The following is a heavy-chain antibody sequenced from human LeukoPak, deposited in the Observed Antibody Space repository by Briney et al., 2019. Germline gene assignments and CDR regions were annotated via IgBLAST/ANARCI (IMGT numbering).Heavy chain of an antibody. CDR2: IHYSGSA. Sequence: SETLSLTCTVSNGPINTYQWSWIRQPPGKGLEWIGNIHYSGSANYNPSLKSRVVISVDTSKNQFSLKLSPVTAADTAVYFCARGPYSYDSSGAFDIWGQGTMVTVSS. J-gene: IGHJ3*02. D-gene: IGHD3-22*01. CDR3: ARGPYSYDSSGAFDI. V-gene: IGHV4-59*01. CDR1: NGPINTYQ.